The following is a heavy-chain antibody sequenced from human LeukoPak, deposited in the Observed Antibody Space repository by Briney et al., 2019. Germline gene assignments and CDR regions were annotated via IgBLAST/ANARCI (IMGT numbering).Heavy chain of an antibody. J-gene: IGHJ4*02. CDR1: GFTVSSNY. D-gene: IGHD1-26*01. CDR3: ARGHSGRYFASDY. V-gene: IGHV3-66*01. Sequence: GGSLSLSCAASGFTVSSNYMNWVRQAPGKGLEWVSVIYSGGSTYYADSVKGRFIISRDNSKNTLYLQMNSLRVEDTAVYYCARGHSGRYFASDYWGQGTLVTVSS. CDR2: IYSGGST.